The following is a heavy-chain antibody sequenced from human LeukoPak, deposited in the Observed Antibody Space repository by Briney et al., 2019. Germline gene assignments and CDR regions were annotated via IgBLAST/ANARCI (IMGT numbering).Heavy chain of an antibody. V-gene: IGHV4-4*02. Sequence: GSLRLSCVVSGITFSNAWMNWVRQTPGKGLEWIGQVHHSGGTSYNPSLRSRVTISIDKSENQFSLKLNSVTAADTAVYYCARHGGHYQSDDWGQGTLVTVSS. D-gene: IGHD2-21*01. J-gene: IGHJ4*02. CDR2: VHHSGGT. CDR3: ARHGGHYQSDD. CDR1: GITFSNAW.